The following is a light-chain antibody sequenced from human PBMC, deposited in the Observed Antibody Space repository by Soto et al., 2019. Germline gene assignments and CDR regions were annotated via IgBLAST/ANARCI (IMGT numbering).Light chain of an antibody. CDR2: DAS. Sequence: DIQMTQSPSTVAASVGDRVTITCRASQNITKWLAWYQQKPGKAPKVLIYDASNLHSGVPPRFSGSGSGTEFTLSISSLQPDGFATYYCQQYNANFGQGTKVDIK. CDR1: QNITKW. CDR3: QQYNAN. J-gene: IGKJ1*01. V-gene: IGKV1-5*01.